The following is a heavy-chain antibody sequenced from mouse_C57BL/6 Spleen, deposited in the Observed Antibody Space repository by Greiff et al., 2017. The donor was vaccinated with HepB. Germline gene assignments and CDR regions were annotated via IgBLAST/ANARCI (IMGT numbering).Heavy chain of an antibody. V-gene: IGHV1-19*01. CDR3: ARWYYGNSYYFDY. CDR2: INPYNGGT. D-gene: IGHD1-1*01. Sequence: VQLQQSGPVLVKPGASVKMSCKASGYTFTDYYMNWVKQSHGKSLEWIGVINPYNGGTSYNQKFKGKATLTVDKSSSTAYMELNSLTSEDSAVYYCARWYYGNSYYFDYWGQGTTLTVSS. CDR1: GYTFTDYY. J-gene: IGHJ2*01.